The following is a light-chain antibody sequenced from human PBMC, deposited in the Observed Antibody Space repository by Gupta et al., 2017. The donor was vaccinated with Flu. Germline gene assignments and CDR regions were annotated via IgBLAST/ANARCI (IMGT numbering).Light chain of an antibody. Sequence: PATLSVSPGERATLSCRASQSVSSNLAWYQQKPGQAPRLLIYGASTRATGIPARFSGSGSGTEFTLTISSLQSEDFAVYYCQQYKNWPRTFGQGTKVEIK. CDR3: QQYKNWPRT. V-gene: IGKV3-15*01. CDR2: GAS. CDR1: QSVSSN. J-gene: IGKJ1*01.